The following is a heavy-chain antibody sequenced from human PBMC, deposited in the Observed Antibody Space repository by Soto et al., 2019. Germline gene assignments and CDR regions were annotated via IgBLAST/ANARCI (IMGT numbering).Heavy chain of an antibody. V-gene: IGHV4-34*01. D-gene: IGHD3-22*01. CDR3: ARAGNYYDSSGYST. CDR2: INHSGST. J-gene: IGHJ5*02. Sequence: PSETLSLTCAVYGGSFSGYYWSWIRQPPGKGLEWIGEINHSGSTNYNPSLKSRVTISVDTSKNQFSLKLSSVTAADTAVYYCARAGNYYDSSGYSTWGQGTLVTVSS. CDR1: GGSFSGYY.